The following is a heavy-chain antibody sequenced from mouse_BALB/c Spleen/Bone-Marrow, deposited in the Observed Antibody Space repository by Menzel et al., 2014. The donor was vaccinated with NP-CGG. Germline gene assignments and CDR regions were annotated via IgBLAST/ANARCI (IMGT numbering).Heavy chain of an antibody. V-gene: IGHV1-53*01. Sequence: QVQLQQSGAELVKPGASVKLSCKASGYTFTSYYMYWVKQRPGQGLEWIGEINPSNGGTNFNEKFKSKATLTVDKSSNTAYMQLSSLTSEDSAVYYCANYYGFWYFDVWGAGTTVTVSS. J-gene: IGHJ1*01. CDR2: INPSNGGT. CDR3: ANYYGFWYFDV. CDR1: GYTFTSYY. D-gene: IGHD1-2*01.